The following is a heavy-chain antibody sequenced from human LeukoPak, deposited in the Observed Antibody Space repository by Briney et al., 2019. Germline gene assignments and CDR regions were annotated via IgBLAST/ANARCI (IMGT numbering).Heavy chain of an antibody. D-gene: IGHD2-15*01. J-gene: IGHJ4*02. CDR3: ARGSGGEYYFDY. V-gene: IGHV1-69*13. CDR2: IIPIFGTA. CDR1: GGTFSSYA. Sequence: ASVKVSCRASGGTFSSYAISWVRQAPGQGLEWMGGIIPIFGTANYAQKFQGRVTITADESTSTAYMELSSLRSEDTAVYYCARGSGGEYYFDYWGQGTLVTVSS.